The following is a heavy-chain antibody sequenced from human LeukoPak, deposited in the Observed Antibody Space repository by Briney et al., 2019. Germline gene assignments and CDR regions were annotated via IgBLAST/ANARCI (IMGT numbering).Heavy chain of an antibody. J-gene: IGHJ4*02. CDR3: ARQVDSACDYFDY. CDR2: IYPGDSDT. CDR1: GYSFTSYW. D-gene: IGHD5-12*01. Sequence: GESLKISCQGSGYSFTSYWIGWVRQMPGKGLEWMGIIYPGDSDTRYSPSFQGQVTISADKSISTAYLQWSSLKASDTAMYYCARQVDSACDYFDYWGQGTLLTVSS. V-gene: IGHV5-51*01.